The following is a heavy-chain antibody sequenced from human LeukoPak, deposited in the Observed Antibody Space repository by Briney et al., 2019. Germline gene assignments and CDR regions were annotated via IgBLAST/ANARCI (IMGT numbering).Heavy chain of an antibody. J-gene: IGHJ4*02. D-gene: IGHD3-9*01. CDR3: ANLPLTGYYGFDS. CDR2: ISGGGGST. Sequence: PGGSLRLSCAASGFTFTSYSMNWVRQAPGKGLEWVSTISGGGGSTYYADSVKGRFTISRDNSKNTLYLQMNSLRAEDTAVYYCANLPLTGYYGFDSWGQGALITVSS. CDR1: GFTFTSYS. V-gene: IGHV3-23*01.